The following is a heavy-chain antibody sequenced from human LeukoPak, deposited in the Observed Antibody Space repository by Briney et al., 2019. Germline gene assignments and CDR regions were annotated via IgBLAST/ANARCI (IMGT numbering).Heavy chain of an antibody. D-gene: IGHD3-22*01. Sequence: RAGGSLRLSCAASGFTFSIYAMSWVRQAPGKGLQWVSSITSSGDGTYYADSVKGRFTISRGNSENMLYLQMNSLRVEDTAVYFCAKDRPNYYGSNGHYYRRDGDYWGQGTLVTVSS. V-gene: IGHV3-23*01. J-gene: IGHJ4*02. CDR3: AKDRPNYYGSNGHYYRRDGDY. CDR1: GFTFSIYA. CDR2: ITSSGDGT.